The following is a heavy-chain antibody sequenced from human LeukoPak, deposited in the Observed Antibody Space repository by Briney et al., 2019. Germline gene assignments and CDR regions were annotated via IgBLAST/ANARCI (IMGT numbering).Heavy chain of an antibody. D-gene: IGHD2-2*01. CDR1: GFTFSDHY. V-gene: IGHV3-72*01. CDR2: TRNKARSYTT. J-gene: IGHJ4*02. Sequence: GGSLRLSCAASGFTFSDHYMDWVRQAPGQGLEWVGRTRNKARSYTTDYAASVKGRFTISREDSTNSLYLQMNSLKTEDTAVYFCVRVSTGNYFDYWGQGILVTVSS. CDR3: VRVSTGNYFDY.